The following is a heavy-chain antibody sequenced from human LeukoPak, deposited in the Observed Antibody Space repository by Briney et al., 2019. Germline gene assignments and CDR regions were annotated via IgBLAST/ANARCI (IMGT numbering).Heavy chain of an antibody. CDR3: ARGDLYSSSWYEEYFQH. CDR1: GGSFSGYY. V-gene: IGHV4-34*01. Sequence: PSETLSLTCAVYGGSFSGYYWSWIRQPPGKGLEWIGEINHSGSTNYNPSLKSRVPISVDTSKNQFSLKLSSVTAADTAVYYCARGDLYSSSWYEEYFQHWGQGTLVTVSS. J-gene: IGHJ1*01. D-gene: IGHD6-13*01. CDR2: INHSGST.